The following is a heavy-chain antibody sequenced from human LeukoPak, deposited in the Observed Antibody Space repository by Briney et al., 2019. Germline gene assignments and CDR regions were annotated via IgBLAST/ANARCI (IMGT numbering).Heavy chain of an antibody. CDR2: IYTSGST. V-gene: IGHV4-61*02. CDR3: VMIKPLNYYYYYMDV. J-gene: IGHJ6*03. Sequence: SQTLSLTCTVSGGSISSGSYYWSWIRQPAGNGLEWIGRIYTSGSTNYNPSLKSRVTISVDTSKNQFSLKLSSVTAADTAVYYCVMIKPLNYYYYYMDVWGKGTTVTVSS. D-gene: IGHD3-22*01. CDR1: GGSISSGSYY.